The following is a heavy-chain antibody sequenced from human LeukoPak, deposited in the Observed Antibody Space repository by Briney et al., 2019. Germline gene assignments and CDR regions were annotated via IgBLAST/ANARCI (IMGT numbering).Heavy chain of an antibody. J-gene: IGHJ6*02. Sequence: GRSLRLSCAASGFTFSSYGMHWVRQAPGKGLEWVAVIWYDGSNKYYADSVKGRFTISRDNSKNTLCLQMNSLRAEDTAVYYCARDFPGMDVWGQGTTVTVSS. CDR2: IWYDGSNK. V-gene: IGHV3-33*01. CDR1: GFTFSSYG. CDR3: ARDFPGMDV.